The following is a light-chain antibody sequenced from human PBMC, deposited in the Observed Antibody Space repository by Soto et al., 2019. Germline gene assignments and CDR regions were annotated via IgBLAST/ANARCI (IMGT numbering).Light chain of an antibody. J-gene: IGKJ2*01. Sequence: DIQMTQSPSSLSASVGDRVTITCQASQSISSYLNWYQQKPGKAPTLLIYAASSLQSVVPSRFSGSGSGTDFTLTISSLQPEDVATYYCQPTYSTPYTFGQGTKLEIK. CDR3: QPTYSTPYT. CDR2: AAS. CDR1: QSISSY. V-gene: IGKV1-39*01.